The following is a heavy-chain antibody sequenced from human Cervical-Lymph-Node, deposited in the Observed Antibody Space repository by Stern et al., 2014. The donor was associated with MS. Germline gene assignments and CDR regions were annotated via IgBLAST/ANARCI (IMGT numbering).Heavy chain of an antibody. D-gene: IGHD6-6*01. V-gene: IGHV3-9*01. CDR2: ISWNSGNI. CDR1: GFTFDDYA. CDR3: AKDYSTSSSNWFDP. J-gene: IGHJ5*02. Sequence: VQLVQSGGGLVQPGRSLRLSCAASGFTFDDYAMHWVRQAPGKGLEWVSGISWNSGNIGYADSVKGRFTISRDNAKNSLYLQMNSLRAEDTALYYCAKDYSTSSSNWFDPWGQGTLVTVSS.